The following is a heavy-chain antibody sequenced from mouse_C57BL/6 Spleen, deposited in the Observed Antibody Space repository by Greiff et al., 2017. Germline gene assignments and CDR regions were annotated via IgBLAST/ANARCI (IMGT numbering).Heavy chain of an antibody. V-gene: IGHV1-80*01. CDR2: IYPGDGDT. J-gene: IGHJ1*03. CDR1: GYAFSSYW. D-gene: IGHD1-1*01. CDR3: ARSSITTVVATDGYFDV. Sequence: QVQLQQSGAELVQPGASVKISCKASGYAFSSYWMNWVQQRPGKGLEWIGQIYPGDGDTNYNGKFKGKATLTADKSSSTAYMQLSSLTSEDSAVYFCARSSITTVVATDGYFDVWGTGTTGTVSS.